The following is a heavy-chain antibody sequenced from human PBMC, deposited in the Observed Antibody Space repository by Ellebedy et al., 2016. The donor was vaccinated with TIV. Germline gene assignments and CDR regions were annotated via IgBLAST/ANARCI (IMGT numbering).Heavy chain of an antibody. D-gene: IGHD2-15*01. J-gene: IGHJ4*02. V-gene: IGHV3-30*02. Sequence: PGGSLRLSCAASGFTFSDYGMNWVPQAPGKGLEWVAIVRYDGSDVRYADSAKCRVTLSRDNSRNTLYLQMNILRAEDTAVYYCARVLRDCLRGGCHFDYWGQGTLVTVSS. CDR3: ARVLRDCLRGGCHFDY. CDR1: GFTFSDYG. CDR2: VRYDGSDV.